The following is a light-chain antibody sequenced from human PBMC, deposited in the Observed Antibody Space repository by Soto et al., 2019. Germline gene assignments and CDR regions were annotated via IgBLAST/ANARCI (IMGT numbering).Light chain of an antibody. CDR2: NAA. CDR3: QQYASSLLT. CDR1: QSVSNNF. V-gene: IGKV3-20*01. J-gene: IGKJ4*01. Sequence: EIVLTQSPGTLSLSPGGRATLSCRASQSVSNNFLAWYQQKPGQAPRLLIYNAATRATGIPDRFRGSGSGTDFTLTISRLEPEDFAVYHCQQYASSLLTFGGGTKVEIK.